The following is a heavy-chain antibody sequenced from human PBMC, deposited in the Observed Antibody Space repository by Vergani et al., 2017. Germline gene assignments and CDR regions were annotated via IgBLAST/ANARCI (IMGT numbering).Heavy chain of an antibody. D-gene: IGHD1-26*01. Sequence: QVQLQESGPGLVKPSETLSLTCTVSGGSVSSGSYYWSWIRQPPGKGLEWIGYIYYRGSTNYNPSLKSRVTISVDTSKNQFSLKLSSVTAADTAVYYCARDREWELPTWGQGTLVTVSS. CDR1: GGSVSSGSYY. CDR3: ARDREWELPT. J-gene: IGHJ5*02. CDR2: IYYRGST. V-gene: IGHV4-61*01.